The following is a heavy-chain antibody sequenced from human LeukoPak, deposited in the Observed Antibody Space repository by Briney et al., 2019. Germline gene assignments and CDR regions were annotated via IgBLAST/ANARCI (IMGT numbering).Heavy chain of an antibody. CDR2: ISGSGAYI. V-gene: IGHV3-21*01. D-gene: IGHD1-26*01. J-gene: IGHJ4*02. CDR1: GFTFTTYT. Sequence: GGSLRLSCAASGFTFTTYTMNWVRQAPGKGLEWVSSISGSGAYIYYADSVKGRFTISRDNSKNTLYLQMNSLRAEDTAVYYCARVGIAIRWELLPYFDYWGQGTLVTVSS. CDR3: ARVGIAIRWELLPYFDY.